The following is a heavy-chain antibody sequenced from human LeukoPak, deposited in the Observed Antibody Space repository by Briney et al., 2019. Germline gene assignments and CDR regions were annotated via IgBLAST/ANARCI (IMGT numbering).Heavy chain of an antibody. CDR2: ISDIGRT. CDR1: GGSISSSSYY. CDR3: ARNQLGSGWHSSAY. D-gene: IGHD6-19*01. V-gene: IGHV4-61*01. Sequence: SETLSLTCTVSGGSISSSSYYWSWIRQPPGKGLEWIGYISDIGRTNYNPSLKSRVTISVDTSKNQFSLKLNSVTAADTAVYYCARNQLGSGWHSSAYWGQGTRVTVSS. J-gene: IGHJ4*02.